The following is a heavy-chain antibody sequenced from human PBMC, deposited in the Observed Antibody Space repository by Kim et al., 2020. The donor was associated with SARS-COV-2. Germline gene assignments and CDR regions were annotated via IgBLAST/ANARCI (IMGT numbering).Heavy chain of an antibody. D-gene: IGHD2-15*01. Sequence: SVKVSCKASGGTFSSYAISWVRQAPGQGLEWMGGIIPIFGTANYAQKFQGRVTITADESTSTAYMELSSLRSEDTAVYYCAREGCSGGSCYIPDPFRPRTNWFDPWGQGTLVTVSS. CDR3: AREGCSGGSCYIPDPFRPRTNWFDP. V-gene: IGHV1-69*13. CDR2: IIPIFGTA. CDR1: GGTFSSYA. J-gene: IGHJ5*02.